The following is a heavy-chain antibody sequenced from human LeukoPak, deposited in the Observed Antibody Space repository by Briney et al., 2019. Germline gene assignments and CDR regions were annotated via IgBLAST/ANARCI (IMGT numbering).Heavy chain of an antibody. CDR1: DDSIKNYF. CDR3: ARGTRRYYDGSGYYYGEFDY. D-gene: IGHD3-22*01. V-gene: IGHV4-59*01. Sequence: SETLSLTCTVSDDSIKNYFWTWIRQSPGEGLEWIGYVFYSGSTSYNPSPRSRLTMSVDTSKSQFSLNLKSVTAADTAVYYCARGTRRYYDGSGYYYGEFDYWGQGILVTVSS. J-gene: IGHJ4*02. CDR2: VFYSGST.